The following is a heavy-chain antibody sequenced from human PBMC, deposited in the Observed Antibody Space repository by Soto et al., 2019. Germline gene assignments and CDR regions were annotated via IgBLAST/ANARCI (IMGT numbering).Heavy chain of an antibody. CDR2: ISYSGST. V-gene: IGHV4-59*01. J-gene: IGHJ4*02. D-gene: IGHD1-26*01. CDR3: ARVLSGSSLFDY. CDR1: GGSIISDY. Sequence: SETLSLTCTVSGGSIISDYWSWIRQPPGKGLEWIGYISYSGSTNYNPSLKSLVTISVDTSKNQFSLKLSSVTAADTAVYYCARVLSGSSLFDYWGQATLVTVSS.